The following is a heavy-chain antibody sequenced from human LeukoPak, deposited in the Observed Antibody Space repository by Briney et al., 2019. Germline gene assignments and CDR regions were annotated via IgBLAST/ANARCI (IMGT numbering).Heavy chain of an antibody. J-gene: IGHJ4*02. D-gene: IGHD6-19*01. CDR3: AREGAVTGRYYLDY. Sequence: GGSLRLSCAASGFTFTSHWMSWVRQAPGKGLEWVANIKQDGSEMYYVDSVKGRFTISRDNAKNSLYLQMNSLRAEDTAVYYCAREGAVTGRYYLDYWGQGTLVNVSS. CDR1: GFTFTSHW. V-gene: IGHV3-7*01. CDR2: IKQDGSEM.